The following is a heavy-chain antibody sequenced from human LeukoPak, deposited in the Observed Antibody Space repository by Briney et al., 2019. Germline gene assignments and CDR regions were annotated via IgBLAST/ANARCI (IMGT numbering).Heavy chain of an antibody. CDR2: VDPEDGET. CDR1: GYTFTDYY. Sequence: ASVKISCKGSGYTFTDYYMHWLPQAPGKGLEGMGLVDPEDGETIYAEKFQGRVTITADTSTETAYMELSSLRSEDTAVYYCATVQGLTDWGQGTLVTVSS. J-gene: IGHJ4*02. CDR3: ATVQGLTD. V-gene: IGHV1-69-2*01.